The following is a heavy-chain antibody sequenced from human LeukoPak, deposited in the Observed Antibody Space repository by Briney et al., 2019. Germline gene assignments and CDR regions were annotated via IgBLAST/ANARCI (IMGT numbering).Heavy chain of an antibody. V-gene: IGHV3-9*01. D-gene: IGHD2-2*01. J-gene: IGHJ4*02. CDR1: GFTFDDYA. Sequence: PGGSLRLSCAASGFTFDDYAMHWVRQAPGKGLAWVSGISWNRGSIGYADSVKGRFTISRDNAKNSLYLQMNSLRAEDTALYYCAKVVGGTNALDYWGQGTLVTVSS. CDR2: ISWNRGSI. CDR3: AKVVGGTNALDY.